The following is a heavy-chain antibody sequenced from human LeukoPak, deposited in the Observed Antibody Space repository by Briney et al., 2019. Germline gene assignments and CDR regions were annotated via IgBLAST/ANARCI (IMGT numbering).Heavy chain of an antibody. J-gene: IGHJ4*01. Sequence: PSETLSLTCTVSGGSISSYYWSWIRQPPGKGLEWIGYIYYSGSTNYNPSLKSRVTISVDASTNQFSLKLNSVTAADTAVFYCARGDRGDYYGSGSYSFDYWGQGTLVTVSS. V-gene: IGHV4-59*12. CDR1: GGSISSYY. CDR3: ARGDRGDYYGSGSYSFDY. D-gene: IGHD3-10*01. CDR2: IYYSGST.